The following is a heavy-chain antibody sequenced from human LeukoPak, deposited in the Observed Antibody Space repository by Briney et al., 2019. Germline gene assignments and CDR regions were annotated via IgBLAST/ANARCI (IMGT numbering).Heavy chain of an antibody. J-gene: IGHJ6*03. V-gene: IGHV3-74*01. CDR2: IKNAGIDT. CDR3: ARGGYGHNMDV. Sequence: GGSLRLSCVGSRFMFSNYYMYWVRQAPGKGLVWVSRIKNAGIDTIYADSVKGRFTVSRDNAKNTVYLQMSSLRAEDTAVYYCARGGYGHNMDVWGEGTTVTVSS. CDR1: RFMFSNYY. D-gene: IGHD3-10*01.